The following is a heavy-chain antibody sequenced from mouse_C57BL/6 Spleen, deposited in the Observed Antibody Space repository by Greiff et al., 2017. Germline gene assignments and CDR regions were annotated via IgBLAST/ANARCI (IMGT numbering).Heavy chain of an antibody. CDR1: GYTFTSYW. J-gene: IGHJ3*01. D-gene: IGHD1-1*01. V-gene: IGHV1-69*01. Sequence: QVQLKQPGAELVMPGASVKLSCKASGYTFTSYWMHWVKQRPGQGLEWIGEIDPSDSYTNYNQKFKGKSTLTVDKSSSTAYMQLSSLTSEDSAVYYCARWGSKGAYWGQGTLVTVSA. CDR3: ARWGSKGAY. CDR2: IDPSDSYT.